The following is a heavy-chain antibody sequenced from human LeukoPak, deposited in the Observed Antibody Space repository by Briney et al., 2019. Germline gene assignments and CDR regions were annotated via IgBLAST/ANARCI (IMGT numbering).Heavy chain of an antibody. CDR3: ARGIGPQYNDY. CDR1: GVSISSGGYY. CDR2: IYYSGST. J-gene: IGHJ4*02. D-gene: IGHD1-1*01. Sequence: SETLSLTCTVSGVSISSGGYYWSWIRQHPGKGREWIGYIYYSGSTYYNPSLKSRVTISVDMSKNQFSLKLSSVTAADTAVYYCARGIGPQYNDYWGQGTLVTASS. V-gene: IGHV4-31*03.